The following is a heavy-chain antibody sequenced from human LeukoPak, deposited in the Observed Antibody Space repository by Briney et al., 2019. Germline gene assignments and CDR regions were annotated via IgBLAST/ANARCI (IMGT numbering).Heavy chain of an antibody. CDR1: GGTFSSYA. CDR2: IIPILGIA. J-gene: IGHJ4*02. Sequence: SVKVSCKASGGTFSSYAISWVRQAPGQGLEWMGRIIPILGIANYAQKFQGRATITADKSTSTAYMELSSLRSEDTAVYYCARVGGIAAVQAYFDYWGQGTLVTVSS. V-gene: IGHV1-69*04. D-gene: IGHD6-13*01. CDR3: ARVGGIAAVQAYFDY.